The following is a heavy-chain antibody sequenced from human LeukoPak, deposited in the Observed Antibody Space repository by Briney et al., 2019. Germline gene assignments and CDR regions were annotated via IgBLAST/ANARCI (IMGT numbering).Heavy chain of an antibody. D-gene: IGHD5-12*01. J-gene: IGHJ4*02. CDR2: INYNSGGT. CDR1: GYTFTDYY. Sequence: GVSVKVSCKTSGYTFTDYYIHWVRQAPGQGLEWMGWINYNSGGTTYAPKFQGRVTLTRDTSISTAYMELSRLTSDDTAVYYCARAVRDSDYDYYYFDYWGQGTLVTVSS. V-gene: IGHV1-2*02. CDR3: ARAVRDSDYDYYYFDY.